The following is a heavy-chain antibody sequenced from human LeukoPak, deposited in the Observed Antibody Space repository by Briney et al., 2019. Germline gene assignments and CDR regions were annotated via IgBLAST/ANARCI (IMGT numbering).Heavy chain of an antibody. CDR3: AREAGIVVRCSDY. V-gene: IGHV3-64*01. Sequence: QPGGSLRLSCAASGFTFSSYAMHWVRQAPGKGLEYVSAISSNGGSTSYANSVKGRFTISRDNSKNTLYLQMGSLRAEDMAVYYCAREAGIVVRCSDYWGQGTLVTVSS. J-gene: IGHJ4*02. CDR2: ISSNGGST. CDR1: GFTFSSYA. D-gene: IGHD6-19*01.